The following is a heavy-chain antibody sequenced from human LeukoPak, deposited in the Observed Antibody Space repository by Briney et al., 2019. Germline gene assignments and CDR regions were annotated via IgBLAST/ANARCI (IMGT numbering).Heavy chain of an antibody. CDR3: ARDGRSGWYTDQ. CDR1: GGSFSGYY. J-gene: IGHJ4*02. D-gene: IGHD6-19*01. CDR2: INWNGGST. Sequence: TSETLSLTCAVYGGSFSGYYWSWIRQPPGKGLEWVASINWNGGSTDYADSLKGRFTISRDNAKNSLYLQMNSLRAEDTALYYCARDGRSGWYTDQWGQGTLVTVSS. V-gene: IGHV3-20*04.